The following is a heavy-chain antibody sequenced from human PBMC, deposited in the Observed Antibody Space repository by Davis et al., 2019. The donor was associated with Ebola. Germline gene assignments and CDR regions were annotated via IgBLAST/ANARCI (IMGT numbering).Heavy chain of an antibody. J-gene: IGHJ5*02. CDR1: GGSFSGYY. D-gene: IGHD2-15*01. V-gene: IGHV4-34*01. Sequence: SETLSLTCAVYGGSFSGYYWSWIRQPPGKGLEWIGEINHRGSTNYNPSLKSRVTISVDTSKNQFSLKLSSVTAADTAVYYCARRNHLGYCSGGSCYSVGWFDPWGQGTLVTVSS. CDR2: INHRGST. CDR3: ARRNHLGYCSGGSCYSVGWFDP.